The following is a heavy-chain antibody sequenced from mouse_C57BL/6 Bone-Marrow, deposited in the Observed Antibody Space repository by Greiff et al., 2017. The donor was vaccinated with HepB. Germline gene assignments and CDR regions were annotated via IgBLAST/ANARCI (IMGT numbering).Heavy chain of an antibody. V-gene: IGHV1-15*01. Sequence: VKLQESGAELVRPGASVTLSCKALGYTFTDYEMHWVKQTPVHGLEWIGAIDPETGGTAYNQKFKGKAILTADKSSSTAYMELRSLTSEDSAVYYCTREWVDAYWGQGTLVTVSA. CDR1: GYTFTDYE. J-gene: IGHJ3*01. CDR3: TREWVDAY. CDR2: IDPETGGT.